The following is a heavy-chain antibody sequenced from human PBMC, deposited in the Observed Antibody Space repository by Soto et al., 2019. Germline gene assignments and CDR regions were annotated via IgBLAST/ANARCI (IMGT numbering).Heavy chain of an antibody. CDR2: INSDGSST. CDR3: ARDQYDILTGYDYYYYGMDV. CDR1: GFTFSSYW. J-gene: IGHJ6*02. Sequence: GALRVSCAASGFTFSSYWMHWVRQAPGKGLVWVSRINSDGSSTSYADSVKGRFTISRDNAKNTLYLQMNSLRAEDTAVYYCARDQYDILTGYDYYYYGMDVWGQGTTVTVSS. D-gene: IGHD3-9*01. V-gene: IGHV3-74*01.